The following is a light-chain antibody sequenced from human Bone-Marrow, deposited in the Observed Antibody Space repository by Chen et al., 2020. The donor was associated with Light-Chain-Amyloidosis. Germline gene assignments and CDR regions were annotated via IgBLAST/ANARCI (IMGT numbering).Light chain of an antibody. CDR2: AVS. CDR3: SSFTSSSSYV. J-gene: IGLJ1*01. V-gene: IGLV2-14*01. Sequence: QSALPQPAPASGSPGHPVTLSRTGTTGDVGTYNYVSWYHQHPGNAPKVMIYAVSNRPSGVSNRFSGSKSGNTASLTISGLQAEDEADYYCSSFTSSSSYVFGPGTKVTVL. CDR1: TGDVGTYNY.